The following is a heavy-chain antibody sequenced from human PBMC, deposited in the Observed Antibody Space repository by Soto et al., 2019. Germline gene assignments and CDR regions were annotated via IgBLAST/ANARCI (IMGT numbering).Heavy chain of an antibody. CDR3: AKENRVITTPFDY. CDR2: ISGSGGST. D-gene: IGHD3-22*01. CDR1: GFIYSSYA. Sequence: GGSLRLSCAASGFIYSSYAMSLVSQTPGKGLEWVSAISGSGGSTYYADSVKGRFTISRDNSKNTLYLQMNSLRAEDTAVYYCAKENRVITTPFDYWGQGTLVTVSS. V-gene: IGHV3-23*01. J-gene: IGHJ4*02.